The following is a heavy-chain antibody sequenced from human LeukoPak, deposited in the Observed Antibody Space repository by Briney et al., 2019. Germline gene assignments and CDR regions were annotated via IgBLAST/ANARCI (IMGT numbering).Heavy chain of an antibody. CDR2: ISSSGSTI. J-gene: IGHJ6*03. CDR1: GFTFSDYY. V-gene: IGHV3-11*04. Sequence: PGGTLRLSCAASGFTFSDYYMSWIRQAPGKGLEWVSYISSSGSTIYYADSVKGRFTISRDNAKNSLYLQMNSLRAEDTAVYYCARDNPNHDSSGWYYYYYYMDVWGKGTTVTVSS. D-gene: IGHD6-19*01. CDR3: ARDNPNHDSSGWYYYYYYMDV.